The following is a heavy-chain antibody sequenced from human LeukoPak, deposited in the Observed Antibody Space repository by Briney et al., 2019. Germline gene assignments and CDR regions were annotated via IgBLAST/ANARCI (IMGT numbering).Heavy chain of an antibody. D-gene: IGHD1-26*01. CDR3: AKDPRGGYSGSWYFDY. CDR1: GFTFSSYG. J-gene: IGHJ4*02. CDR2: IWYDGSNK. V-gene: IGHV3-33*06. Sequence: GSLRLSCAASGFTFSSYGMHWVRQAPGKGLAWVAVIWYDGSNKYYADSVKGRFTISRDNSKNTLYLQLNSLRAEDTAVYYCAKDPRGGYSGSWYFDYWGQGTLVTVSS.